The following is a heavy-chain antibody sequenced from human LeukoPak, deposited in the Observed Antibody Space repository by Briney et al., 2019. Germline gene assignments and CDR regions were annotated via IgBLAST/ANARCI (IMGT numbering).Heavy chain of an antibody. Sequence: GGSLRLSCTTSQFTFRNYEVNWVRQAPGKGLEWISFTGSSTVQYADSVTGRFTISRDNAKNSLYLQMNSLRVEDTAVYYCASSKWFYFDSWGQGTLVTVSS. J-gene: IGHJ4*02. CDR2: TGSSTV. V-gene: IGHV3-48*03. CDR1: QFTFRNYE. D-gene: IGHD3-22*01. CDR3: ASSKWFYFDS.